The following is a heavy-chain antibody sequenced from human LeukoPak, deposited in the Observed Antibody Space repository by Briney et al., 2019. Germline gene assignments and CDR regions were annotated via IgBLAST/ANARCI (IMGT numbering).Heavy chain of an antibody. CDR1: GFTFSSYS. Sequence: GGSLRLSCAAYGFTFSSYSMNWVRQAPGKGLEWVSYISSSSSTIYYADSVKGRFTISRDNAKNTLCLQMNSLRAEDTAVYYCAKIAAAALFDYWGQGTLVTVSS. CDR2: ISSSSSTI. CDR3: AKIAAAALFDY. V-gene: IGHV3-48*01. D-gene: IGHD6-13*01. J-gene: IGHJ4*02.